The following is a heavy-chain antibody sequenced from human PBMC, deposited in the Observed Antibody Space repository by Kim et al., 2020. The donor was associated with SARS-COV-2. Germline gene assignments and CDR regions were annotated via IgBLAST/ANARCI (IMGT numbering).Heavy chain of an antibody. CDR2: ISGSGGST. CDR3: AKEYCSSTSCYNEGAFDY. CDR1: GFTFSSYA. J-gene: IGHJ4*02. V-gene: IGHV3-23*01. D-gene: IGHD2-2*02. Sequence: GGSLRLSCAASGFTFSSYAMSWVRQAPGKGLEWVSAISGSGGSTYYADSVKGRFTISRDNSKNTLYLQMNSLRAEDTAVYYCAKEYCSSTSCYNEGAFDYWGQGTLVTVSS.